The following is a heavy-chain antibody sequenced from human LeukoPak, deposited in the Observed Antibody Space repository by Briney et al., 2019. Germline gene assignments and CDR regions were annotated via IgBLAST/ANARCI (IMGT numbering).Heavy chain of an antibody. CDR2: IKPDGREK. CDR1: GFTFSSYW. V-gene: IGHV3-7*01. J-gene: IGHJ3*02. CDR3: ASGGGATRSGYAFDM. Sequence: GGSLRLSCAASGFTFSSYWMHWVRQAPGKGLVWVANIKPDGREKYYVDSVKGRFTISRDNAKNSLYMQMNSLRAEDTAVYYCASGGGATRSGYAFDMWGQGTMVTVSS. D-gene: IGHD1-26*01.